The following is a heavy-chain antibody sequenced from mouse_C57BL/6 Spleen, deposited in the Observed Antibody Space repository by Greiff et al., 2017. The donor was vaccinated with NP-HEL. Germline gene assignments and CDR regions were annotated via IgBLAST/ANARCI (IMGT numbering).Heavy chain of an antibody. D-gene: IGHD1-1*01. V-gene: IGHV5-17*01. CDR1: GFTFSDYG. CDR3: ARGSLFITTVVAPFDY. Sequence: DVKLVESGGGLVKPGGSLKLSCAASGFTFSDYGMHWVRQAPEKGLEWVAYISSGSSTIYYADTVKGRFTISRDNAKNTLFLQMTSLRSEDTAMYYCARGSLFITTVVAPFDYWGQGTTLTVSS. J-gene: IGHJ2*01. CDR2: ISSGSSTI.